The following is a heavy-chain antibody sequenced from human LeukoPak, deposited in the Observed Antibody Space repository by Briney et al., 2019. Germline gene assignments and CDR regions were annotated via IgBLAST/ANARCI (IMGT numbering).Heavy chain of an antibody. CDR1: GYTFTGYF. D-gene: IGHD3-16*01. Sequence: ASVKASCKASGYTFTGYFIHWVRQAPGQGLEYMGWINPNTGATGYAQKFQGRVTMTRDTSISTTYLEMSGLTSDDTAVYYCARTFPGAPFDYWGQGTLVTVSS. J-gene: IGHJ4*02. CDR3: ARTFPGAPFDY. V-gene: IGHV1-2*02. CDR2: INPNTGAT.